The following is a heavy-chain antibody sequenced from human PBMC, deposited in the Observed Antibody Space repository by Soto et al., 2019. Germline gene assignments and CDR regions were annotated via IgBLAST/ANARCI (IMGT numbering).Heavy chain of an antibody. CDR1: GGTFSSYT. CDR2: IIPILGIA. J-gene: IGHJ2*01. CDR3: AREDYGDWYCDL. V-gene: IGHV1-69*08. Sequence: QVQLVQSGAEVKKPGSSVKVSCKASGGTFSSYTISWVRQAPGQGLEWMGRIIPILGIANYAQKFQGRVTITADKSTSTAYMEVSSLRSEDTAVYYCAREDYGDWYCDLWGRGTLVTVSS. D-gene: IGHD4-17*01.